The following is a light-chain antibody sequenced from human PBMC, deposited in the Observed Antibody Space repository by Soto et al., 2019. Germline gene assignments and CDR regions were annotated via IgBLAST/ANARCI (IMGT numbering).Light chain of an antibody. CDR2: DAS. J-gene: IGKJ2*01. Sequence: DIQMTQSPSTLSASVGDRVTITCRASQSISSWLAWYQQKPGKAPKLLIYDASRLESGAPSRFSGSGSGTEFTLTISSLQPDDFATYYCQQYNSYSLYTFGQGTKLEIK. CDR1: QSISSW. V-gene: IGKV1-5*01. CDR3: QQYNSYSLYT.